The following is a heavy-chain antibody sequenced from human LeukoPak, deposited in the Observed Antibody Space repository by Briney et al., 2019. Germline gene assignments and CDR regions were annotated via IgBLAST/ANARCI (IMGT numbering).Heavy chain of an antibody. D-gene: IGHD2-2*02. CDR3: ARDLGVGYCSSTSCYTFVGAFDI. CDR2: INPNSGGT. Sequence: ASVKVSCKASGYTFTGYYMHWVRQAPGQGLEWMGWINPNSGGTNYVQKFQGRVTMTRDTSISTAYMELSRLRSDGTAVYYCARDLGVGYCSSTSCYTFVGAFDIWGQGTMVTVSS. CDR1: GYTFTGYY. J-gene: IGHJ3*02. V-gene: IGHV1-2*02.